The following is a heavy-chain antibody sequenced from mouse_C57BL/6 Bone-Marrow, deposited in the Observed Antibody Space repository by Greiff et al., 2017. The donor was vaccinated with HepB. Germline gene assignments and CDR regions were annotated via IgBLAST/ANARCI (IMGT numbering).Heavy chain of an antibody. J-gene: IGHJ1*03. CDR2: ISYDGSN. Sequence: EVKLQESGPGLVKPSQSLSLTCSVTGYSITSGYYWNWIRQFPGNKLEWMGYISYDGSNNYNPSLKNRISITRDTSKNQFFLKLNSVTTEDTATYYCARGNYRVLYWYFDVWGTGTTVTVSS. D-gene: IGHD2-12*01. CDR1: GYSITSGYY. V-gene: IGHV3-6*01. CDR3: ARGNYRVLYWYFDV.